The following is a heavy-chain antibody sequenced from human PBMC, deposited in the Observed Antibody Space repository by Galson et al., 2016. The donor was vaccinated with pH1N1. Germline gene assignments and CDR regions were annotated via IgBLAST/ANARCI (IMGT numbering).Heavy chain of an antibody. V-gene: IGHV1-2*02. CDR2: SKPNSGDT. CDR1: GYTFTGYY. Sequence: SVKVSCKASGYTFTGYYINWVRQAPGQGLEWMGWSKPNSGDTKYAQKFQGRVTMTRDTSISTAYMELSNLRSDDTAIYYCARGRYCNNSDCFMGIDSWGQGTLVTVSS. J-gene: IGHJ4*02. D-gene: IGHD2/OR15-2a*01. CDR3: ARGRYCNNSDCFMGIDS.